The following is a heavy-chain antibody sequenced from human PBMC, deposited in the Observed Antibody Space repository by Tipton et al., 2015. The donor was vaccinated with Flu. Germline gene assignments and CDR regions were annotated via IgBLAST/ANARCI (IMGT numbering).Heavy chain of an antibody. CDR2: IYYSGST. CDR3: ARYGTYDGSRYFQH. V-gene: IGHV4-59*07. CDR1: GGSISSSY. J-gene: IGHJ1*01. D-gene: IGHD1-26*01. Sequence: TLSLTCTVSGGSISSSYWSWIRQPPGKGLEWIGYIYYSGSTNYNPSLKSRVTISVDTSKNQFSLKLSSVTAADTAVYYCARYGTYDGSRYFQHWGQGTLVTVFS.